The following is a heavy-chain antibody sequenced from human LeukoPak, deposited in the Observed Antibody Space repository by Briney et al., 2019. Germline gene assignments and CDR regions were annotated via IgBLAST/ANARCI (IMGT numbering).Heavy chain of an antibody. CDR2: ISYGGSNK. Sequence: GGSLRLSCAASGFTFSSYWMSWVRQAPGKGLEWVAVISYGGSNKYYADSVKGRFTISRDNAKNSLYLQVNSLRAEDTAVYYCARLQGPYCGGDCYSPGTRSDYWGQGTLVTVSS. CDR1: GFTFSSYW. D-gene: IGHD2-21*02. CDR3: ARLQGPYCGGDCYSPGTRSDY. V-gene: IGHV3-30-3*01. J-gene: IGHJ4*02.